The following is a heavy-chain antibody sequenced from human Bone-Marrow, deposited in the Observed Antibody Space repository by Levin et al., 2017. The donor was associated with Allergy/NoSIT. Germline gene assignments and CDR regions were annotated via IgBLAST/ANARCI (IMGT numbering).Heavy chain of an antibody. CDR1: GFTVSSNL. D-gene: IGHD7-27*01. CDR3: AIHNWGRLS. J-gene: IGHJ5*02. V-gene: IGHV3-53*01. Sequence: PGGSLRLSCTASGFTVSSNLVSWLRQAPGKGLEWISLIYSGGATSYAASVKGRFTLSRDQYRNTLYLQMNNLRVEDTAVYYCAIHNWGRLSWGPGTPVTVSS. CDR2: IYSGGAT.